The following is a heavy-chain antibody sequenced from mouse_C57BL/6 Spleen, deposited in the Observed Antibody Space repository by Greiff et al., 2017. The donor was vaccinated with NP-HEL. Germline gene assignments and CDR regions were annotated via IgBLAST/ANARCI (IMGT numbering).Heavy chain of an antibody. V-gene: IGHV3-6*01. Sequence: EVKLVESGPGLVKPSQSLSLTCSVTGYSITSGYYWNWIRQFPGNKLEWMGYISYDGSNNYNPSLKNRISITRDTSKNQFFLKLNSVTTEDTATYYCARDSSPDYGSSYPYYFDYWGQGTTLTVSS. D-gene: IGHD1-1*01. CDR2: ISYDGSN. CDR3: ARDSSPDYGSSYPYYFDY. J-gene: IGHJ2*01. CDR1: GYSITSGYY.